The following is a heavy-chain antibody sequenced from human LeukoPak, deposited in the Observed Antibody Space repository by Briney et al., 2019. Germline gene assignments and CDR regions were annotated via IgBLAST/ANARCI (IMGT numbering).Heavy chain of an antibody. D-gene: IGHD4-23*01. J-gene: IGHJ4*02. CDR2: ISWNSGSI. V-gene: IGHV3-9*01. CDR1: GFTFDDYA. CDR3: AKAARWPTYFDY. Sequence: PGGSLRLSCAASGFTFDDYAMHWVRQAPGKGLEWVSGISWNSGSIGYADSVKGRFTISRDNAKNSPYLQMNSLRAEDTALYYCAKAARWPTYFDYWGRGTLVTVSS.